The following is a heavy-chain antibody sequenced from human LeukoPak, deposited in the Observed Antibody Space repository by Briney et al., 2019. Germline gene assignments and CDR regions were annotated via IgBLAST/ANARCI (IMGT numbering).Heavy chain of an antibody. D-gene: IGHD1-7*01. J-gene: IGHJ2*01. Sequence: SETLSLTCAVYGGSFSGYFWSWIRQPPGKGLEWIGEINHSGSTNYNPSLKSRVTISVDTSKNQFSLKLSSVTAADTAVYYCARLRELWYFDLWGRGTLVTVSS. CDR1: GGSFSGYF. CDR3: ARLRELWYFDL. V-gene: IGHV4-34*01. CDR2: INHSGST.